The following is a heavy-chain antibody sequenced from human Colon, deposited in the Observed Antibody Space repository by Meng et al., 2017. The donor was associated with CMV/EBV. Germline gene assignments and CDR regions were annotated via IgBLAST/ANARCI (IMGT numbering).Heavy chain of an antibody. V-gene: IGHV3-30*04. J-gene: IGHJ4*02. CDR3: ARDPFNCGGDCSSRRVVY. D-gene: IGHD2-21*01. CDR2: ITYDGIIQ. Sequence: GESLKISCAASGFTFKIYPMHWVRRAPGKGLEWVAVITYDGIIQFYADSVKGRFTISRDNSKNTLYLQMNSLRVEDTAIYYCARDPFNCGGDCSSRRVVYWGRGTLVTVSS. CDR1: GFTFKIYP.